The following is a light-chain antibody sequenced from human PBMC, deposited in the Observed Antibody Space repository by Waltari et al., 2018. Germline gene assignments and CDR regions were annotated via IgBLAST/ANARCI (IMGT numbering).Light chain of an antibody. J-gene: IGKJ1*01. CDR3: QQYYSVPLT. CDR2: WAS. CDR1: QTISYSSNNKNY. Sequence: DIVMTQSPDSLAVSLGERATLNCKSRQTISYSSNNKNYLAWYQKKPGQPPRLLISWASSRESGVPDRFSGSGSGTDFTLTISSLQVEDVAIYYCQQYYSVPLTFGQGTKVGIK. V-gene: IGKV4-1*01.